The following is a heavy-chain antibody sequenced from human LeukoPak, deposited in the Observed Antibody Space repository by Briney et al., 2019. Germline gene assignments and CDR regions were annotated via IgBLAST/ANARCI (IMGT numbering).Heavy chain of an antibody. Sequence: SETLSLTCTVSGGSISSYYWSWIRQPAGKGLEWIGRIYTSGSTNYNPSLKSRVTMSVDTSKNQFSLKLSSVTAADTAVYYCARDGNDILTGYFNFDYWGQGTLVTVSS. V-gene: IGHV4-4*07. CDR2: IYTSGST. D-gene: IGHD3-9*01. CDR1: GGSISSYY. CDR3: ARDGNDILTGYFNFDY. J-gene: IGHJ4*02.